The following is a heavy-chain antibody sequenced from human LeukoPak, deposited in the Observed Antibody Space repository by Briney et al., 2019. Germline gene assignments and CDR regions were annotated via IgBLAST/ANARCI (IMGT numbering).Heavy chain of an antibody. CDR2: IYTSGTA. CDR1: GGSISSYY. Sequence: SETLSLTCTVSGGSISSYYWTWIRQPAGKGLEWIGRIYTSGTANYNPSLKSRVTMSLDTSKNQFSLKLTSVTAADTAVYYCARGDRDLGYWGQGTLVTVSS. CDR3: ARGDRDLGY. J-gene: IGHJ4*02. V-gene: IGHV4-4*07. D-gene: IGHD3-22*01.